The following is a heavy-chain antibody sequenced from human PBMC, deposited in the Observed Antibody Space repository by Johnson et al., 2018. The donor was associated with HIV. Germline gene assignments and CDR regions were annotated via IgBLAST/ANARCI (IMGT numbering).Heavy chain of an antibody. CDR3: STGDSVVVAGAMLLPLHDAFDI. D-gene: IGHD2-15*01. CDR1: GFTFSNAW. Sequence: VQLVESGGGVVQPGRSLRLSCAASGFTFSNAWMSWVRQAPGKGLEWVGRIKSNTEGGTTDYAAPVKGRFTISRDDSKNTLYPHMNSLKIEDTAVYYCSTGDSVVVAGAMLLPLHDAFDIWGQGTMVTVSS. V-gene: IGHV3-15*01. CDR2: IKSNTEGGTT. J-gene: IGHJ3*02.